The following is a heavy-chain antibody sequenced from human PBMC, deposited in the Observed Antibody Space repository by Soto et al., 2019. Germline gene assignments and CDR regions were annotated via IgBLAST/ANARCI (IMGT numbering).Heavy chain of an antibody. CDR1: EFTCSTSC. V-gene: IGHV3-7*05. J-gene: IGHJ4*02. CDR3: AREKN. Sequence: ELQLVESGGDLVQPGGSLRLSCAGAEFTCSTSCMGWVRQSPGKGPEWVANIKKDGSEKFTVDSVKSRFTIARDIAKKSLYLQMNSMRAEDTAVYYCAREKNWGQGTVVTVSS. CDR2: IKKDGSEK.